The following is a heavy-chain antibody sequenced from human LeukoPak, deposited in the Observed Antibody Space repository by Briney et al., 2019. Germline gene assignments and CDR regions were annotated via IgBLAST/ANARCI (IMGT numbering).Heavy chain of an antibody. CDR3: ASELGYCSSTSCYFPYWFDP. CDR1: GGSISSSSYC. Sequence: PSETLSLTCTVSGGSISSSSYCWGWIRQPPGKGLEWIGSIYYSGSTYYNPSLKSRVTISVDTSKNQFSLKLSSVTAADTAVYYCASELGYCSSTSCYFPYWFDPWGQGTLVTVSS. D-gene: IGHD2-2*01. CDR2: IYYSGST. V-gene: IGHV4-39*01. J-gene: IGHJ5*02.